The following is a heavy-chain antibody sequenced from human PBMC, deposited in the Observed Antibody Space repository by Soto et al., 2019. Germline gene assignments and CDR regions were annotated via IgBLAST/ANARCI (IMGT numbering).Heavy chain of an antibody. J-gene: IGHJ4*02. CDR1: GCSSSSYY. CDR2: IYYSGST. D-gene: IGHD4-17*01. V-gene: IGHV4-59*03. CDR3: ATGRYGDYPGGY. Sequence: SETLSLTCTVSGCSSSSYYWSLIRQPPGKGLEWIGYIYYSGSTNYNPSLKSRVTISVDTSTDTAYMELSSLRSEDTAVYYCATGRYGDYPGGYWGQGTLVTVSS.